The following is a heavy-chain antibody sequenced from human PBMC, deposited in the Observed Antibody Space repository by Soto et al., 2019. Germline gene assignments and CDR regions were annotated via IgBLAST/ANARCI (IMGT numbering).Heavy chain of an antibody. J-gene: IGHJ4*02. V-gene: IGHV3-23*01. CDR1: GFTFSSYG. CDR3: AKTYGTGWPYYFDY. Sequence: PGGSLRLSCAASGFTFSSYGMTWVRQAPGKGLEWVSAITASGATTYYADSVKGRFTFSRDNSKNTLYLQMNSLRAEDTALYYCAKTYGTGWPYYFDYWGQGTLVTVSS. D-gene: IGHD6-19*01. CDR2: ITASGATT.